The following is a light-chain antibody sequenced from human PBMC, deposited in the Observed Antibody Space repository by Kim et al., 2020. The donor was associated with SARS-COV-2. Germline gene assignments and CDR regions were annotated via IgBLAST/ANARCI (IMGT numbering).Light chain of an antibody. V-gene: IGLV1-40*01. CDR3: QSYDSSLSGSSV. J-gene: IGLJ2*01. Sequence: VTISCTGSSSNIGAGYDVHWYQQLPGTAPKLLIYGNSNRPSGVPDRFSGSKSGTSASLAITGLQAEDEADYYCQSYDSSLSGSSVFGGGTQLTVL. CDR1: SSNIGAGYD. CDR2: GNS.